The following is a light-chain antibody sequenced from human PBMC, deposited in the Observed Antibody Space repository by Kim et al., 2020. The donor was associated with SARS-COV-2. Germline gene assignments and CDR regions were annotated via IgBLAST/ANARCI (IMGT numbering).Light chain of an antibody. Sequence: GQSITISCTGTSSNIGSYNYVSWHQQPPGKAPTLMIYDVNKRPSGISSRFSGSKSGSTASLTISGLQAEDEADYYCSSFTTRSTLVFGGGTQLTVL. J-gene: IGLJ3*02. V-gene: IGLV2-14*03. CDR3: SSFTTRSTLV. CDR1: SSNIGSYNY. CDR2: DVN.